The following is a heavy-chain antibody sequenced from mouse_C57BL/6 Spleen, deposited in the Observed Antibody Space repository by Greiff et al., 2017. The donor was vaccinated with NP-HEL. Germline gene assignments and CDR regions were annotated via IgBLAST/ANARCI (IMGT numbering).Heavy chain of an antibody. D-gene: IGHD1-1*01. Sequence: QVQLQQSGAELVKPGASVKISCEASGYAFSSYWMNWVKQRPGKGLEWIGQIYPGDGDTNYNGKFKGKATLTADKSSSTAYMQLSSLTSEDSAVYFCARGLTTVVAPFDYWGQGTTLTVSS. J-gene: IGHJ2*01. V-gene: IGHV1-80*01. CDR2: IYPGDGDT. CDR3: ARGLTTVVAPFDY. CDR1: GYAFSSYW.